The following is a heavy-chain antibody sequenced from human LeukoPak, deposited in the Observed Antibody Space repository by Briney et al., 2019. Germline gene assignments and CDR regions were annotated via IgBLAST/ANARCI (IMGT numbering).Heavy chain of an antibody. CDR2: IYTSGST. J-gene: IGHJ6*03. CDR3: ARESLEWLNYYYYYMDV. Sequence: SQTLSLTCTVSGGSISSGDYYWSWIRQPAGKGLEWIGRIYTSGSTNYNPSLKSRVTISVDASKKQFSLKLSSVTAADTAVYYCARESLEWLNYYYYYMDVWGKGTTVTVSS. D-gene: IGHD3-3*01. CDR1: GGSISSGDYY. V-gene: IGHV4-61*02.